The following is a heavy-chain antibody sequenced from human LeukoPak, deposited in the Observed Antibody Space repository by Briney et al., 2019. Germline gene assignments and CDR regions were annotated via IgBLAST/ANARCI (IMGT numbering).Heavy chain of an antibody. Sequence: ASVKVSCKASGGTFSSYEISWVRQAPGQGLEWMGGIIPMFGTAKYAQKFQGRVTITADKSTSTAYMELSSLRSEDTAVYYCASGTTDIVVVPATLRNYYFDYWGQGTLVTVSA. V-gene: IGHV1-69*06. CDR3: ASGTTDIVVVPATLRNYYFDY. CDR2: IIPMFGTA. J-gene: IGHJ4*02. CDR1: GGTFSSYE. D-gene: IGHD2-2*01.